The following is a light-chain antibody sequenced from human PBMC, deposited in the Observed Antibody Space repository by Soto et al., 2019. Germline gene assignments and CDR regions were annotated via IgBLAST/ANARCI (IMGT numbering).Light chain of an antibody. CDR1: QSVLYSSNNKNY. CDR2: WAS. V-gene: IGKV4-1*01. J-gene: IGKJ1*01. CDR3: QQYYSPPLT. Sequence: DIVMTQSPDSLAVSLGERATINCKSSQSVLYSSNNKNYLAWYQQKPGQPPNLLISWASTRESGVPDRFSGSGSGTDFTLTISSLQAEDVAVYYCQQYYSPPLTFGQGTKVEIK.